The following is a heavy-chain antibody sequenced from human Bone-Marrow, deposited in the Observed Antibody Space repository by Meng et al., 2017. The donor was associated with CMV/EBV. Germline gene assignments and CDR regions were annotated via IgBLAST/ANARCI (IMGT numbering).Heavy chain of an antibody. CDR3: ARDGRYCSCGRCSSF. D-gene: IGHD2-15*01. J-gene: IGHJ4*02. V-gene: IGHV1-69*06. Sequence: SVKVSCKASGGTFSSYAISWVRQAPGQGLEWMGGIIPIFGTANYAQKFQGRVTLTADKSTSTAYMELSSLRSEDTAVYYCARDGRYCSCGRCSSFWGQGTLVTVSS. CDR1: GGTFSSYA. CDR2: IIPIFGTA.